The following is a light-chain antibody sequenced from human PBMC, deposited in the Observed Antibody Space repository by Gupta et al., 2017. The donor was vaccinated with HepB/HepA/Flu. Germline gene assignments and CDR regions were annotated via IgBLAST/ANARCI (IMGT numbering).Light chain of an antibody. J-gene: IGKJ4*01. CDR3: QQYNDYPLT. V-gene: IGKV1-8*01. Sequence: AIRMTQSPSSFSASPGDTVTITCRASQDVSTFLAWYQQKAGKAPKLLIYGVSTLKTGVPSRFSGSGSGTDFTLTISRLQSEDFAIYYCQQYNDYPLTFGRGTTVEIK. CDR2: GVS. CDR1: QDVSTF.